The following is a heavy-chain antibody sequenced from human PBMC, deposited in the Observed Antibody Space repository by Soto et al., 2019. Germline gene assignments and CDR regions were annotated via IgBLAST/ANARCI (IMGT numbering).Heavy chain of an antibody. CDR3: ARETYGSGRVTLFDP. CDR1: GGTFSSYA. D-gene: IGHD3-10*01. V-gene: IGHV1-69*13. CDR2: IIPIFGTA. J-gene: IGHJ5*02. Sequence: SVKVSCKASGGTFSSYAISWVRQAPGQGLEWMGGIIPIFGTANYAQKFQGRVTITADESTSTAYMELSSLRSEDTAVYYCARETYGSGRVTLFDPWGQGTLVTVSS.